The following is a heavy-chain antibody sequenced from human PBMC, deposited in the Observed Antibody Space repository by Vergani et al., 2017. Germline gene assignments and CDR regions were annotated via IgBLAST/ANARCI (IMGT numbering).Heavy chain of an antibody. D-gene: IGHD6-13*01. CDR3: AKDGIAAAGYHMYYFDY. V-gene: IGHV3-30*18. J-gene: IGHJ4*02. CDR2: ISYDGTQK. Sequence: QVHLVESGGGVVQPGRSLRLSCVVSGFTSSYYGMHWVRQAPGKGLEWVAVISYDGTQKYYADSVKGRFTISRDNSKNTLNLQMNSLRAEDTAVYYCAKDGIAAAGYHMYYFDYWGQGTLVTVSS. CDR1: GFTSSYYG.